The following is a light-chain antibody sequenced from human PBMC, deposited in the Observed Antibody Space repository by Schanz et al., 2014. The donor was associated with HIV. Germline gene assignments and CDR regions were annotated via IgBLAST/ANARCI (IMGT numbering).Light chain of an antibody. CDR1: QSISNN. CDR3: QQYGNSPRT. CDR2: GAF. V-gene: IGKV3-15*01. Sequence: EIVMTQSPATLYVSPGEGATLSCRASQSISNNLAWYQHKPGQAPRLLIYGAFTRATGIPVRFSGSGSGTDFTLTISRLEPEDFAVYYCQQYGNSPRTFGQGTKVEI. J-gene: IGKJ1*01.